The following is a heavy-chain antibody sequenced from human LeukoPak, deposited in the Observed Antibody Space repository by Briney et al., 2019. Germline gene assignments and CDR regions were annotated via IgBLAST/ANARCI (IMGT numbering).Heavy chain of an antibody. Sequence: GGSLRLSCAASGFTVSRNYMTWVRQAPGKGLEWVSVIYSDGDTYYVDSVKGRFTISRDNSKNTLYLQMNSLRAEDTAVYYCARDDKWLRGNFDYWGQGTLVTVSS. CDR1: GFTVSRNY. D-gene: IGHD5-12*01. J-gene: IGHJ4*02. CDR3: ARDDKWLRGNFDY. CDR2: IYSDGDT. V-gene: IGHV3-66*01.